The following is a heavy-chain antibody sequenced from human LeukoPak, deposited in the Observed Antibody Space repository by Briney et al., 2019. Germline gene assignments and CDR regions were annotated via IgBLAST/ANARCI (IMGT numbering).Heavy chain of an antibody. V-gene: IGHV3-49*04. CDR1: GFTFGDYA. Sequence: GGSLRLSCTASGFTFGDYAMSWVRQAPGKGLEWVGFIRSKAYGGTTEYAASVKGRFTISRDDSKSIAYLQMNSLKTEDTAVYYCTREAPDYYDSSPTDYWGQGTLVTVSS. CDR3: TREAPDYYDSSPTDY. D-gene: IGHD3-22*01. CDR2: IRSKAYGGTT. J-gene: IGHJ4*02.